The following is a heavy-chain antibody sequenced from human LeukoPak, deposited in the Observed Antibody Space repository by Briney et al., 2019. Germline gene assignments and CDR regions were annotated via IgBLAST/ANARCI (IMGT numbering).Heavy chain of an antibody. D-gene: IGHD2-21*01. J-gene: IGHJ4*02. CDR3: ARRGGAGRSFDY. V-gene: IGHV4-61*08. Sequence: SETLSLTCTVSGACVSSGGYYWSWIRQPPGKGLEWIGNIYYSGSTNYNPSLKSRVTISVDTSKNQFSLKVSSVTAADTAVYYCARRGGAGRSFDYWGQGTLVTVSS. CDR1: GACVSSGGYY. CDR2: IYYSGST.